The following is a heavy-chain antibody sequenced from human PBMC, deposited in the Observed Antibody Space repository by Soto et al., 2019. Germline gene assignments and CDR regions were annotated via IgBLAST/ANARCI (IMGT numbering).Heavy chain of an antibody. CDR2: IVVGSGNT. CDR3: AADRTAAGRWFYYYYGMDV. D-gene: IGHD6-13*01. Sequence: ASVKVSCKASGFTFTSSAVQWVRQARGQRLEWIGWIVVGSGNTNYAQKFQERVTITRDMSTSTAYMELSSLRSEDTAVYYCAADRTAAGRWFYYYYGMDVWGQGTTVTVSS. CDR1: GFTFTSSA. J-gene: IGHJ6*02. V-gene: IGHV1-58*01.